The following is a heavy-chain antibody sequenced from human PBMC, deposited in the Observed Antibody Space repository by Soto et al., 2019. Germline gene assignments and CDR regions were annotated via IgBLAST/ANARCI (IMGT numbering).Heavy chain of an antibody. J-gene: IGHJ3*02. CDR3: ERDRGDGYNFDDFDI. CDR1: GGSISSYY. Sequence: SDTLSLTCTVSGGSISSYYWSWIRQPPGKGLEWIGYIYYSGSTNYNPSLKSRVTISVDTSKNQFSLKLSSVTAADTAVYYCERDRGDGYNFDDFDIWGQGTMVTVSS. CDR2: IYYSGST. V-gene: IGHV4-59*01. D-gene: IGHD5-12*01.